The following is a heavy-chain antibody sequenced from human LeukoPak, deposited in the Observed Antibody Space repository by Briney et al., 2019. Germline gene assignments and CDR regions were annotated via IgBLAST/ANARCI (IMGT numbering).Heavy chain of an antibody. CDR2: IGSSSSTI. Sequence: GGSLRLSCETFGFTFSKYSMNWVRQAPGKGLEWVSYIGSSSSTIHYADSVKGRFTFPRDNAKNSLYLQMNSLTAEDTAVYYCARDLSQDFLSGYLDAFDLWGQGTMVTVSS. CDR3: ARDLSQDFLSGYLDAFDL. V-gene: IGHV3-48*01. CDR1: GFTFSKYS. J-gene: IGHJ3*01. D-gene: IGHD3-3*01.